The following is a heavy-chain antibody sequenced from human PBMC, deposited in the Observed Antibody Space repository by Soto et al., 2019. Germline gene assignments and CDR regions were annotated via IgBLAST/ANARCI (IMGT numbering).Heavy chain of an antibody. CDR1: GGSSNNHY. CDR2: IYYTGST. Sequence: QVHLQESGPGLVKPSETLSLTCTVSGGSSNNHYWSWIRQPPGKGLEWIGYIYYTGSTNYNPSRKSRVTMSGDTSKNQFALNLTSLTAADTAISYCARATWYSEYWGQGTLVTVSS. CDR3: ARATWYSEY. V-gene: IGHV4-59*11. D-gene: IGHD5-12*01. J-gene: IGHJ4*02.